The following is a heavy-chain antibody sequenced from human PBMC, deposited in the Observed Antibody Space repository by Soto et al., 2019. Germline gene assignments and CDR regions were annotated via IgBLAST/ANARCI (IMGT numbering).Heavy chain of an antibody. Sequence: ASVKVSCKASGYTFTSYYMHWVRQAPGQGLEWMGIINPSGGSTSYAQKFQGRVTITADESTSTAYMELSSLTSGDTAVYYCARDSTAMVTTSFDYWGQGTLVTVSS. CDR3: ARDSTAMVTTSFDY. CDR1: GYTFTSYY. D-gene: IGHD5-18*01. V-gene: IGHV1-46*01. J-gene: IGHJ4*02. CDR2: INPSGGST.